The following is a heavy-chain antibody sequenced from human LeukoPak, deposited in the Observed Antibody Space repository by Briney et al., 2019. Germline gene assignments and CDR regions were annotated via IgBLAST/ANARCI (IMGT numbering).Heavy chain of an antibody. V-gene: IGHV3-30*03. CDR1: GFTFSSYG. D-gene: IGHD3-22*01. CDR2: ISFDGSSK. Sequence: GGSLRLSCAASGFTFSSYGMHWVRQAPGKGLEWVAVISFDGSSKYYADSVKGRFTISRDNSKNTLYLQMNSLRAEDTAVYYCASGYYYADYWGQGTLVTVSS. J-gene: IGHJ4*02. CDR3: ASGYYYADY.